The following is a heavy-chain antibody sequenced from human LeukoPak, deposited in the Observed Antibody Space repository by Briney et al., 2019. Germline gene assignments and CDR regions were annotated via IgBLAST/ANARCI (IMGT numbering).Heavy chain of an antibody. J-gene: IGHJ4*02. V-gene: IGHV3-30*18. Sequence: GESLRLSCEASGFTFSSYGMHWVRQAPGKGLEWVAVISYDGSNKYYADSVKGRFTISRDNSKNTLYLQMNSLRAEDTAVYYCAKDQMPTRLPNYFDYWGQGTLVTVSS. D-gene: IGHD6-25*01. CDR1: GFTFSSYG. CDR2: ISYDGSNK. CDR3: AKDQMPTRLPNYFDY.